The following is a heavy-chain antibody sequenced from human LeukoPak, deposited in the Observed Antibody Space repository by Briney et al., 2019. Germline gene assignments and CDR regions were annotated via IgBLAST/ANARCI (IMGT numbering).Heavy chain of an antibody. J-gene: IGHJ6*02. CDR3: ARSWDDRRDGMDV. D-gene: IGHD1-1*01. V-gene: IGHV1-69*05. Sequence: SVKVSCKASGGTFSSYAISWVRQAPGQGLEWMGGIIPIFGTANYAQKFQGRVTMTRDTSTSTVYMELSSLRSEDTAVYYCARSWDDRRDGMDVWGQGTTVTVSS. CDR2: IIPIFGTA. CDR1: GGTFSSYA.